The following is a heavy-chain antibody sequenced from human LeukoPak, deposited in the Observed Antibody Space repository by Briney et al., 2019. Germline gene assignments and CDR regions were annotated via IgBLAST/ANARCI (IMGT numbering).Heavy chain of an antibody. D-gene: IGHD2-2*01. CDR2: ITSSGGTT. CDR3: AKGRYCDSTTCAYHGLDV. V-gene: IGHV3-23*01. J-gene: IGHJ6*02. CDR1: GFTFSSYA. Sequence: GGSLRLSCAASGFTFSSYAMSWVRRAPGKGLEWVSTITSSGGTTNYADSVKGRFTISRDNSKNTLSLQVNSLSAEDTAVYYCAKGRYCDSTTCAYHGLDVWGQGTTVTVSS.